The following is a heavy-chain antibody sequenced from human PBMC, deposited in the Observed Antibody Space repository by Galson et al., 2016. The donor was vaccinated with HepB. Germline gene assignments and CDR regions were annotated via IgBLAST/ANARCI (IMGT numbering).Heavy chain of an antibody. CDR2: ISKSSNYK. CDR3: ADAVDSGWYYFES. Sequence: SLRLSCAASGFTFSNYWMHWVRQAPGKGLEWVSSISKSSNYKYYAASVRGRFTISRDNANNSLFLQMTSLGAEDTAVYYCADAVDSGWYYFESWDQGTLVTGSS. CDR1: GFTFSNYW. D-gene: IGHD6-19*01. J-gene: IGHJ4*02. V-gene: IGHV3-21*06.